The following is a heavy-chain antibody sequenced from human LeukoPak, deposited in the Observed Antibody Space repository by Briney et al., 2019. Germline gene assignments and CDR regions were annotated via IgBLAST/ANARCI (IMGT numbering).Heavy chain of an antibody. Sequence: GGSLRLSCAASGFTFSDYAMSWVRQAPGKGLEWVSGISASGNSRYFADFVKGRLTISRDNSKNTLYLQMNSLRAEDTAVYYCAKEKTYSSGSSDYWGQGTLVTVSS. CDR2: ISASGNSR. V-gene: IGHV3-23*01. CDR1: GFTFSDYA. J-gene: IGHJ4*02. D-gene: IGHD6-19*01. CDR3: AKEKTYSSGSSDY.